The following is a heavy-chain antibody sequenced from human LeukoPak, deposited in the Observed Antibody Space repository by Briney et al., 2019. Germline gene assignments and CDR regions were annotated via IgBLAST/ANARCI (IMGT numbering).Heavy chain of an antibody. J-gene: IGHJ4*02. D-gene: IGHD4-11*01. CDR1: GGSISSYY. CDR2: IYYSGNT. Sequence: SETLSLTCTDSGGSISSYYWSWIRQPPGKGLEWIASIYYSGNTNYNPSLKSRAIMSVDTSKNQHSLKLTSVTAADTAVYYCARHVDGTTYDYWGQGTLVTVSS. V-gene: IGHV4-59*08. CDR3: ARHVDGTTYDY.